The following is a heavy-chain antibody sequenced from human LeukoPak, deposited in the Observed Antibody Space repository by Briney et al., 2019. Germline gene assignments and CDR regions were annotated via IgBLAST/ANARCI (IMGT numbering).Heavy chain of an antibody. CDR3: ARGRSCSITSCYYDF. CDR2: IYSDGTT. CDR1: GITVSSNY. Sequence: PGGSLRLSCAASGITVSSNYMSWVRQAPGKGLEWVSVIYSDGTTYYADFVKGRFTISRDNSMNTLYLQMNSLKAEDMAVYYCARGRSCSITSCYYDFWGQGTLVTVSS. V-gene: IGHV3-53*01. J-gene: IGHJ4*02. D-gene: IGHD2-2*01.